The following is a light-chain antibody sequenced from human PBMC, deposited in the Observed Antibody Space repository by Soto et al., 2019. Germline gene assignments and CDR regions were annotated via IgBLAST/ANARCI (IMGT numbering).Light chain of an antibody. CDR1: QSVSSSY. CDR2: GAS. CDR3: QQYGSSLFT. J-gene: IGKJ3*01. V-gene: IGKV3-20*01. Sequence: EIVLTHSPGTLFLSPEERATLSCRASQSVSSSYLAWYQQKPGQAPRLLIYGASSRATGIPDRFSGSGSGTDFTLTISRLEPEDFAVYYCQQYGSSLFTFGPGTKVDIK.